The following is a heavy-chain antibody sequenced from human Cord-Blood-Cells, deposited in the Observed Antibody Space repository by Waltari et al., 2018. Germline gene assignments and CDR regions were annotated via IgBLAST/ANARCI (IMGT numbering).Heavy chain of an antibody. J-gene: IGHJ5*02. CDR3: ARSVGAALVRGWFDP. Sequence: QVQLVQSGAEVKKPGSSVTVSCKAPGGTFSSYAISWVRQAPGQGLEWMGGIIPIFGTANYAQKFQGRVTITADESTGTAYMELSSLRSEDTAVYYCARSVGAALVRGWFDPWGQGTLVTVSS. CDR1: GGTFSSYA. D-gene: IGHD1-26*01. CDR2: IIPIFGTA. V-gene: IGHV1-69*01.